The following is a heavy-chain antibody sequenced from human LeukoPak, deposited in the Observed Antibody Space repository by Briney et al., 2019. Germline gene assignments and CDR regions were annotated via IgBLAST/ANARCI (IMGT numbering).Heavy chain of an antibody. Sequence: ASVKVSCKASGYTFTSYYMHWVRQAPGQGLEWMGRINPNSGGTNYAQKFQGRVTMTRDTSISTAYMELSRLRSDDTAVYYCARGWYYDSSGYYPTLIDYWGQGTLVTVSS. V-gene: IGHV1-2*06. J-gene: IGHJ4*02. CDR3: ARGWYYDSSGYYPTLIDY. D-gene: IGHD3-22*01. CDR1: GYTFTSYY. CDR2: INPNSGGT.